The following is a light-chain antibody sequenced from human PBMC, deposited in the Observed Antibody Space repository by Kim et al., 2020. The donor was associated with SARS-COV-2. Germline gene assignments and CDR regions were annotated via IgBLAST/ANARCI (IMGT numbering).Light chain of an antibody. Sequence: QSVLSQPPSASGAPGQSVTISCSGSRSNIGSNFVYWFQQFPGAAPKHLIYSTTQRPSGVSDRFSGSKSGTSASLAISGLRSEDEAAYYCASWDNTLNWVFGGGTQLTVL. CDR2: STT. CDR3: ASWDNTLNWV. CDR1: RSNIGSNF. V-gene: IGLV1-47*02. J-gene: IGLJ3*02.